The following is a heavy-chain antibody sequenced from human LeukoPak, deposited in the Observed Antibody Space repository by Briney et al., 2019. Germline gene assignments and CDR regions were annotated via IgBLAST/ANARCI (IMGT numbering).Heavy chain of an antibody. CDR1: GFTFSSYA. D-gene: IGHD5-18*01. V-gene: IGHV3-23*01. CDR2: ISGSGGSR. J-gene: IGHJ4*02. CDR3: AKDLDSYGPAFDY. Sequence: QAGGSLRLSCAASGFTFSSYAMSWVRQAPGKGLEWVSAISGSGGSRYYADSVKGRFTISRDNSKNTVYLQMNSLRAEDTAVYYCAKDLDSYGPAFDYWGQGTLVTVSS.